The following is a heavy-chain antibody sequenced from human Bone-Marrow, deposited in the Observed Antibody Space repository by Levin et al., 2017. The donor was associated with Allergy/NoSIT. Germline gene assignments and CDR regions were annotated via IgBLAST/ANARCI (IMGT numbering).Heavy chain of an antibody. J-gene: IGHJ4*02. CDR1: GFVFSDHY. D-gene: IGHD3-3*01. CDR3: ARGDGVTAY. Sequence: GGSLRLSCTASGFVFSDHYMTWIRQAPGRGLEAVSYISSLGTTVSYADSVKGRFTLSRDNAKNSLYLQMDSLRPDDTAVYYCARGDGVTAYWGQGTLVTVSS. V-gene: IGHV3-11*01. CDR2: ISSLGTTV.